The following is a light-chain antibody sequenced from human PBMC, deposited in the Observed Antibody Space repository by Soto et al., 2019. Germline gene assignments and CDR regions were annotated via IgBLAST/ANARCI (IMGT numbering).Light chain of an antibody. J-gene: IGKJ5*01. Sequence: AIRMTQSPSSFSASTGDRVTITCRASQGISSYLAWYQQKQGKAPKLLIYAASTLQSGVPSRFSGSGSGTDLTITISCLQSEDFETYYCQQYYSYPPTFGQGTRLEIK. V-gene: IGKV1-8*01. CDR1: QGISSY. CDR2: AAS. CDR3: QQYYSYPPT.